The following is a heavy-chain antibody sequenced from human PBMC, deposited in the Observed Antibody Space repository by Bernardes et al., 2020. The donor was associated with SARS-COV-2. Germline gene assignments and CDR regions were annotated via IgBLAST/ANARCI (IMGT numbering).Heavy chain of an antibody. V-gene: IGHV6-1*01. CDR3: ARSSSGWYAYYYYGMDV. Sequence: SQTLSLTCAISGDSVSSNSAAWNWIRQSPSRGLEWLGRTYYRSKWYNDYAVSVKSRITINPDTSKNQFSLQLNSVTPEDTAVYYCARSSSGWYAYYYYGMDVWGQGTTVTVSS. CDR1: GDSVSSNSAA. CDR2: TYYRSKWYN. D-gene: IGHD6-19*01. J-gene: IGHJ6*02.